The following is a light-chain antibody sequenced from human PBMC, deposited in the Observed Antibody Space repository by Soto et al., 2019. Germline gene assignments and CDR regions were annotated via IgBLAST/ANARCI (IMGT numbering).Light chain of an antibody. CDR2: GAS. Sequence: EIVLTQSPGTLSLSPGERATLSCRASQSVSSSYLAWYQQKPGQAPRLLIYGASSRATGIPDRFSGSGSGTDFTLTISRLEPEDCAVYYCQQYSSSPLTCGGGTKVEIK. J-gene: IGKJ4*02. CDR3: QQYSSSPLT. CDR1: QSVSSSY. V-gene: IGKV3-20*01.